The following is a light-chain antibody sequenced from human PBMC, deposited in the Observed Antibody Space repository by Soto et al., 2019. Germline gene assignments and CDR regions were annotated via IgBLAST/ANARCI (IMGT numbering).Light chain of an antibody. Sequence: EIVMTQSPSTLSVSPGERATLSCRASQSVSSNLAWYQQKPGQAPRLLIYGASTRATGIPARFSGSGSGKEFTLTISSLQSEDFAVYYCQQYGSSGTFGQGTKVDIK. CDR2: GAS. J-gene: IGKJ1*01. CDR3: QQYGSSGT. V-gene: IGKV3-15*01. CDR1: QSVSSN.